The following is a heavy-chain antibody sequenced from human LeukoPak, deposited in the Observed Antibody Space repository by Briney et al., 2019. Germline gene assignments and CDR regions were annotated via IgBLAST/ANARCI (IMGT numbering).Heavy chain of an antibody. J-gene: IGHJ5*02. D-gene: IGHD3-22*01. V-gene: IGHV1-8*03. Sequence: ASVTVSCKASGYSFTNYDINWVRQAPGQGLEWMGWMKPNSGDTGYAQKFQGRVTFSRNTSISTAYMELTNLRSEDTAVYYCARCDYDTTINPNWFDPWGQGTLVTVSS. CDR2: MKPNSGDT. CDR1: GYSFTNYD. CDR3: ARCDYDTTINPNWFDP.